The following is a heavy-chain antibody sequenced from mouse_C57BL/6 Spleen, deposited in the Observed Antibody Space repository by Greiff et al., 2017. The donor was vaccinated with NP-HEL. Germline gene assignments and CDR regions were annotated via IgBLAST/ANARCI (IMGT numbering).Heavy chain of an antibody. CDR1: GYTFTSYW. V-gene: IGHV1-50*01. D-gene: IGHD1-1*01. CDR2: IDPSDSYT. CDR3: ARSDYGSLWYFEV. Sequence: QVQLQQSGAELVKPGASVKLSCKASGYTFTSYWMQWVKQRPGQGLEWIGEIDPSDSYTNYNQKFKGKATLTVDTSSSTAYMRLSSLTSEDSAVDYCARSDYGSLWYFEVWGTGTTVTVSS. J-gene: IGHJ1*03.